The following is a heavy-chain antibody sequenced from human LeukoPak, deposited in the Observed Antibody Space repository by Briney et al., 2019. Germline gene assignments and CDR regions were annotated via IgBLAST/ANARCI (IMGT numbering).Heavy chain of an antibody. D-gene: IGHD3-10*01. Sequence: GESLKISCKGSGYIITSYLSGWVRQIRGKGVGWRGIISPGDADTRYNPSFQGQVTISDDNSISTAYLQSSTRKATDTAMYYCASMSYYGSGTSLVAFAIWGQGTMVTVSS. CDR1: GYIITSYL. V-gene: IGHV5-51*01. CDR2: ISPGDADT. J-gene: IGHJ3*02. CDR3: ASMSYYGSGTSLVAFAI.